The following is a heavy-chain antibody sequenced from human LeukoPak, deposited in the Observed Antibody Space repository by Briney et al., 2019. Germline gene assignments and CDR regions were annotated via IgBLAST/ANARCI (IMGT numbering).Heavy chain of an antibody. CDR3: ARGFRRGYSYGYNFDY. CDR1: GFTFSDYY. Sequence: GGSLRLSCAASGFTFSDYYMSWIRQAPGKGLGWVSYISSSGSTIYYADSVKGRFTISRDNAKNSLYLQMNSLRAEDTAVYYCARGFRRGYSYGYNFDYWGQGTLVTVSS. D-gene: IGHD5-18*01. J-gene: IGHJ4*02. CDR2: ISSSGSTI. V-gene: IGHV3-11*04.